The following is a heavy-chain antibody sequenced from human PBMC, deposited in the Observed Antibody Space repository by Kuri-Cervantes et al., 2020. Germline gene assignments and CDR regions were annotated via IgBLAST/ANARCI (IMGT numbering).Heavy chain of an antibody. CDR3: ARERLAATANYYYYMDV. D-gene: IGHD6-13*01. Sequence: LSCAVYGGSFSGYYWSWIRQPPGKGLEWIGEINHSGSTNYNPSLKSRVTISVDPSKNQFSLKLTSVTAADSAVYYCARERLAATANYYYYMDVWGKGTTVTVSS. CDR2: INHSGST. J-gene: IGHJ6*03. CDR1: GGSFSGYY. V-gene: IGHV4-34*01.